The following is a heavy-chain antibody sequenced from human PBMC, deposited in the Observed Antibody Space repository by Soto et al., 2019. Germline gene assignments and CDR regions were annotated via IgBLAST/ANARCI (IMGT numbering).Heavy chain of an antibody. J-gene: IGHJ6*03. V-gene: IGHV1-69*13. D-gene: IGHD2-2*01. CDR2: IIPIFGTA. Sequence: VASVKVSCKASGGTFSSYAISWVRQAPGQGLEWMGGIIPIFGTANYAQKFQGRVTITADESTSTAYMELSSLRSEDTAVYYCARVRTTLDFNYYYLDVWGIGTTVTVSS. CDR3: ARVRTTLDFNYYYLDV. CDR1: GGTFSSYA.